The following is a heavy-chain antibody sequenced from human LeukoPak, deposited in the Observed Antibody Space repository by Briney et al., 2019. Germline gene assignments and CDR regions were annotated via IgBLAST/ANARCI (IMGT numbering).Heavy chain of an antibody. V-gene: IGHV3-53*01. D-gene: IGHD3-22*01. Sequence: PGGSLRLSCAASGFTVSSNYMSWVRQAPGKGLEWVSVIYSDGRTYYADSVKGRFTISRDNSKNTLYLQMNSLRAEDTALYFCARDDRSGVVVAALDYWGQGTLVTVSS. CDR1: GFTVSSNY. CDR2: IYSDGRT. CDR3: ARDDRSGVVVAALDY. J-gene: IGHJ4*02.